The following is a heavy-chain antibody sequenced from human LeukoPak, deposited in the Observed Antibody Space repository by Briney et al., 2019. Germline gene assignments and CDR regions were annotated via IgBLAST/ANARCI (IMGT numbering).Heavy chain of an antibody. V-gene: IGHV1-18*01. D-gene: IGHD4-23*01. CDR1: GYTFTGYG. CDR2: ISAYDGYT. Sequence: ASVKVSCKSSGYTFTGYGITWVRQAPGQGLEWMGWISAYDGYTNYAQKLQGRVTMTTDTSTSTVYMELRSLRSDDTAVYYCARAAGVTAVVTHFDYWGQGTLVTVSS. J-gene: IGHJ4*02. CDR3: ARAAGVTAVVTHFDY.